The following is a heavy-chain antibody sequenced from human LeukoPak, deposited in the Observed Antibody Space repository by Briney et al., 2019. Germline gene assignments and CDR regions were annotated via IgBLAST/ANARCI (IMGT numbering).Heavy chain of an antibody. CDR2: ISAKNGNT. J-gene: IGHJ4*02. D-gene: IGHD6-13*01. CDR3: ARASDISWPFEN. CDR1: GYSFSNYG. V-gene: IGHV1-18*01. Sequence: ASVKVSCKTSGYSFSNYGIVWVRQAAGQGREWLGWISAKNGNTKNSQRVKGRVPMTTASSTTMAHFDLRSLTSDDPAVYFCARASDISWPFENWGQGTQVTVSS.